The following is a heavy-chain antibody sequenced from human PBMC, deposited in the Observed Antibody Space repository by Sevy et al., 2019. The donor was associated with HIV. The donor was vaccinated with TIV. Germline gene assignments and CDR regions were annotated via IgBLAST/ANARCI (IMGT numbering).Heavy chain of an antibody. CDR2: IKSKTDGGTT. J-gene: IGHJ4*02. CDR1: GFTFSNAW. V-gene: IGHV3-15*01. CDR3: TTASNQPYYYDSSGYHYPFDY. Sequence: GGSLRLSCAASGFTFSNAWMSWVRQAPGKGLEWVGRIKSKTDGGTTDYAAPVKGRFTISRDDSKNTLYLQMNSLKTEDTAVYYCTTASNQPYYYDSSGYHYPFDYWGQGTLVTVSS. D-gene: IGHD3-22*01.